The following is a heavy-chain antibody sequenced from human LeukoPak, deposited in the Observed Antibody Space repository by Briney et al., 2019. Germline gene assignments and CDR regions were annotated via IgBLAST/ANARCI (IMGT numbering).Heavy chain of an antibody. J-gene: IGHJ6*02. CDR3: ARVMMGATKSNYNHYVMDV. Sequence: GGSLRLSCAASGFTFSSYTMHWVRQAPGKGLEYVAAIISHGGSTYYANSVQGRFTISRDNSKNTLYLQMGSLRAEDKAVYYCARVMMGATKSNYNHYVMDVWGQGTTVTVSS. V-gene: IGHV3-64*01. D-gene: IGHD1-26*01. CDR2: IISHGGST. CDR1: GFTFSSYT.